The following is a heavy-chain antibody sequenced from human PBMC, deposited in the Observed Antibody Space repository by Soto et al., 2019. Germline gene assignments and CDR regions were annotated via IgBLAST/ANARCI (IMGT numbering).Heavy chain of an antibody. J-gene: IGHJ4*02. D-gene: IGHD2-2*01. CDR1: GFTFSSYG. CDR3: ARDVVPAARVFDY. CDR2: IWYDGSNK. V-gene: IGHV3-33*01. Sequence: QVQLVESGGGVVQPGRSLRLSCAASGFTFSSYGMHWVRQAPGKGLEWVAVIWYDGSNKYYADSVKGRFTISRDNSKNTLYLQMNSLRAEDTAVYYCARDVVPAARVFDYWGQGTLVTVSS.